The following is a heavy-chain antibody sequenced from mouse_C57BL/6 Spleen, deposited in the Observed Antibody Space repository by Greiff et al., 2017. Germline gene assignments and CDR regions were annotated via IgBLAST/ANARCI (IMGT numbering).Heavy chain of an antibody. V-gene: IGHV14-1*01. J-gene: IGHJ1*03. CDR2: IDPEDGDT. CDR3: TRYYGSSSYWYFDV. CDR1: GFNIKDYY. Sequence: VQLKQSGAELVRPGASVKLSCTASGFNIKDYYMHWVKQRPEQGLEWIGRIDPEDGDTEYAPKFQGKATMTADTSSNTAYLQLSSLTSEDPAVYYCTRYYGSSSYWYFDVWGTGTTVTVSS. D-gene: IGHD1-1*01.